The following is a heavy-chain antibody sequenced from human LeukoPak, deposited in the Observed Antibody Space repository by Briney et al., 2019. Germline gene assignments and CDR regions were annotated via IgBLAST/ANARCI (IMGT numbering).Heavy chain of an antibody. CDR2: IWYDGSNN. Sequence: GRSLRLSCAASGFTFGQRAMHWVRQAPGTGLEWVAAIWYDGSNNYYADSVKGRFTISRDNSKNTLYLQMNSLRAEDTAVYYCAKGLCSGGSCYAAYYYGLDVWGQGTTVTVSS. D-gene: IGHD2-15*01. CDR3: AKGLCSGGSCYAAYYYGLDV. V-gene: IGHV3-33*06. J-gene: IGHJ6*02. CDR1: GFTFGQRA.